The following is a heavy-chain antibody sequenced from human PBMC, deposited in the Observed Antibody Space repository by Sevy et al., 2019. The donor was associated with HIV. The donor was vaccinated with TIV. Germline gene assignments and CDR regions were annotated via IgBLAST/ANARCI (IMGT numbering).Heavy chain of an antibody. CDR1: GFTFSNAW. D-gene: IGHD3-9*01. CDR2: IKSKTDGGTT. CDR3: TTDLKKRVLSALLGY. Sequence: GGSLRLSCAASGFTFSNAWMSWVRQAPGKGLEWVGRIKSKTDGGTTDYAAPVKGRFTISRDDSKSTLYLQMNSLKTEDTALYYCTTDLKKRVLSALLGYWGQGTLVTVSS. J-gene: IGHJ4*02. V-gene: IGHV3-15*01.